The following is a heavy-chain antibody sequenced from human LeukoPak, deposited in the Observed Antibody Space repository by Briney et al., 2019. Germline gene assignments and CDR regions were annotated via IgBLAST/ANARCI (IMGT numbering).Heavy chain of an antibody. Sequence: PSETLSLTCAVYGGSFSGYYWSWIRQPPGKGLEWIGEINHSGSTNYNPSLKSRVTISVDTSKNQFSLKLSSVTAADTAVYYCARAVFEHYDFWSGSRGAYYYYYMDVWGKGTTVTVSS. D-gene: IGHD3-3*01. J-gene: IGHJ6*03. CDR3: ARAVFEHYDFWSGSRGAYYYYYMDV. CDR1: GGSFSGYY. V-gene: IGHV4-34*01. CDR2: INHSGST.